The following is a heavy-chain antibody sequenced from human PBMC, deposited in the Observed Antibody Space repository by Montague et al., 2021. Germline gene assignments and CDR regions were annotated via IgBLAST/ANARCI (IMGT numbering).Heavy chain of an antibody. D-gene: IGHD3-3*01. J-gene: IGHJ4*01. CDR3: VRDGEGFNFDY. Sequence: SLRLSWPASGFPFSDFGMRWVRQAPGKGLVWVSRIVGDGHCKNYADSVQGRFTISRDNAENTLYLQMDGLRVGDTAVYYCVRDGEGFNFDYWGHGTLVTVSS. V-gene: IGHV3-74*01. CDR1: GFPFSDFG. CDR2: IVGDGHCK.